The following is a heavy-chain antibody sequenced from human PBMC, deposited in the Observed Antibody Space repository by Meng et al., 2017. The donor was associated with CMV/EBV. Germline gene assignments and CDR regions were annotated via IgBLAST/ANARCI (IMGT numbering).Heavy chain of an antibody. CDR2: INHNGST. D-gene: IGHD2-2*02. CDR3: ARGVRPGYCSSTICYTGRPFHYYYYGMDV. CDR1: GGSFSGYD. V-gene: IGHV4-34*01. J-gene: IGHJ6*02. Sequence: GSLRLSCAVYGGSFSGYDWSWIRQPPGKGLEWIGEINHNGSTNYNPSLKSRVTISVDTSKNQFSLKLSSVTAADSAVYYCARGVRPGYCSSTICYTGRPFHYYYYGMDVWGQGTTVTVSS.